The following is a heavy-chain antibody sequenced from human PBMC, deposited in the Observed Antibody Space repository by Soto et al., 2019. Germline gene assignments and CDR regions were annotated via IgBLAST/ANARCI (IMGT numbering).Heavy chain of an antibody. J-gene: IGHJ4*02. D-gene: IGHD3-22*01. CDR3: TRSPRRGFSSGYRGY. CDR1: GFTFSGSA. CDR2: IRSKANSYAT. V-gene: IGHV3-73*01. Sequence: GGSLRLSCAASGFTFSGSAMHWVRQASGKGLEWVGRIRSKANSYATAYAASVKGRFTISRDDSKNTAYLQMNSLKTEDTAVYYCTRSPRRGFSSGYRGYWGQGTLVTVSS.